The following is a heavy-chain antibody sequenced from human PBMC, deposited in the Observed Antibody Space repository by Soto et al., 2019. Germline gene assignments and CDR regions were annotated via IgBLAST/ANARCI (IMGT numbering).Heavy chain of an antibody. V-gene: IGHV3-23*01. J-gene: IGHJ6*03. D-gene: IGHD4-17*01. CDR1: GFTFSSYA. Sequence: EVQLLESGGGLVQPGGSLRLSCAASGFTFSSYAMSWVRQAPGKGLEWVSAISGSGGGKYYADSVKGRFTISRDNSKNTLYLQLNSLRAEDTAVYYCAKDGTGDSNYYYSYYMDVWGKGTTVTVSS. CDR2: ISGSGGGK. CDR3: AKDGTGDSNYYYSYYMDV.